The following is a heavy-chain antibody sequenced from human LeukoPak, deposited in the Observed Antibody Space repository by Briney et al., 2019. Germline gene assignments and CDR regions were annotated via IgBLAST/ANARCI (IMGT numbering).Heavy chain of an antibody. CDR2: IYYSGST. D-gene: IGHD3-3*01. CDR1: GGSISSSSYY. J-gene: IGHJ4*02. CDR3: ARGAPVRFLEWLPDY. Sequence: SETLSLTCTVSGGSISSSSYYWGWIRQPPGKGLEWIGSIYYSGSTYYNPSLKSRVTISVDTSKNQFSLKLSSVTAADTAVYYCARGAPVRFLEWLPDYWGQGTLVTVSS. V-gene: IGHV4-39*07.